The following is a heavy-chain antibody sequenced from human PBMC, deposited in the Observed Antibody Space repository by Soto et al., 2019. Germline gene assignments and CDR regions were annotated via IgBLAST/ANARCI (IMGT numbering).Heavy chain of an antibody. CDR3: VRDDYGDYYFDF. J-gene: IGHJ4*02. CDR2: ISSSSSYI. V-gene: IGHV3-21*01. Sequence: PGGSLRLSCAASGFTFSSYSMNWVRQAPGKGLEWVSSISSSSSYIYYADSVKGRFTISRDNAKNSLYLQMNSLRAEDTAVYYFVRDDYGDYYFDFWGQGTLVTVSS. CDR1: GFTFSSYS. D-gene: IGHD4-17*01.